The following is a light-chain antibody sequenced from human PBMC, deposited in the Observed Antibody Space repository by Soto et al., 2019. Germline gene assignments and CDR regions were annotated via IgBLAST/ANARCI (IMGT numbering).Light chain of an antibody. CDR3: QQSYSTPKT. J-gene: IGKJ1*01. V-gene: IGKV1-39*01. Sequence: DIQMTRSPSSLSASVGDRVTITCRASQSISSHLNWYQQKPGKAPKLLIHAASNLQSGVPSRFSGSGSGTDFTLTISSLQPEDFATYYCQQSYSTPKTFGQGTKVDIK. CDR1: QSISSH. CDR2: AAS.